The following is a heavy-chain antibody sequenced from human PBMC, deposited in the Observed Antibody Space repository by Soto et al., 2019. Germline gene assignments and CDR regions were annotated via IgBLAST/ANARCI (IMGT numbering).Heavy chain of an antibody. V-gene: IGHV1-69*12. CDR1: GGTFSSYA. J-gene: IGHJ4*02. CDR2: IIPIFGTA. D-gene: IGHD2-21*02. CDR3: ARKARDCGGDCSDDY. Sequence: QVQLVQSGAEVKKPGSSVKVSCKASGGTFSSYAISWVRQAPGQGLEWMGGIIPIFGTANYAQKFQGRVTITADESTSIAYMELSSLRSEDTAVYYCARKARDCGGDCSDDYWGQGTLVTVSS.